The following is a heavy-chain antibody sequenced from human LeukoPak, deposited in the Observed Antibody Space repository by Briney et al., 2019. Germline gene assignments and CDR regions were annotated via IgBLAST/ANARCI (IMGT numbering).Heavy chain of an antibody. V-gene: IGHV3-7*01. CDR2: TNQDGGTE. CDR3: ARHTLWRFDY. CDR1: GFTFTNYW. D-gene: IGHD3-3*01. J-gene: IGHJ4*02. Sequence: GGSRRLSCAAYGFTFTNYWLTWVRQAPGKGLEWVANTNQDGGTEYYVDSMKGRFTISRDNAKNLVYLQINSLRAEDTAVYFCARHTLWRFDYWGQGALVTVSS.